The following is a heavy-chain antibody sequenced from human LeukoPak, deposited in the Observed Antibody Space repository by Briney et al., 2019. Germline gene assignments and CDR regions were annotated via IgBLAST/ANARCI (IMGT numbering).Heavy chain of an antibody. CDR3: AREVSYYDFWSGYRDY. CDR1: GGSISSGDYY. Sequence: SETLSLTCTVSGGSISSGDYYWSWIRQPPGKGLEWIGYIYYSGSTYYNPSLKSRVTISVDTSKNQFSLKLSSVTAADTAVYYCAREVSYYDFWSGYRDYWGQGTLVTVSS. J-gene: IGHJ4*02. D-gene: IGHD3-3*01. CDR2: IYYSGST. V-gene: IGHV4-30-4*08.